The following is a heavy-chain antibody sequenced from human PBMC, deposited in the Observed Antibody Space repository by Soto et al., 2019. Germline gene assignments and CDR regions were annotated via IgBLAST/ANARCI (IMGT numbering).Heavy chain of an antibody. D-gene: IGHD2-2*01. V-gene: IGHV4-4*07. J-gene: IGHJ4*02. CDR3: ARLASEADYFDY. CDR1: GGPISGSY. Sequence: SETLSLTCTVSGGPISGSYWGCIRQPAGRGLAWIGRLYTGGTSYNPSLKSRVTMSLDTSKNQFSLKLTSVTAADTAVYYCARLASEADYFDYWGQGILVTVSS. CDR2: LYTGGT.